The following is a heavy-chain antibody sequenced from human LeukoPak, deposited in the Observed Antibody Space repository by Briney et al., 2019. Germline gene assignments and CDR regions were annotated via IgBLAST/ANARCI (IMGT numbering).Heavy chain of an antibody. CDR3: ARDPNYYFEQ. D-gene: IGHD4/OR15-4a*01. Sequence: ASVKVSCKASGYTFTSYVIHWVRQAPGQRLEWMGWINTGNLNTKYSQKFQGRITITRDTSASTVYMELSSLRSEDTAVYYCARDPNYYFEQWGQGTLVTVSS. CDR2: INTGNLNT. J-gene: IGHJ4*02. CDR1: GYTFTSYV. V-gene: IGHV1-3*04.